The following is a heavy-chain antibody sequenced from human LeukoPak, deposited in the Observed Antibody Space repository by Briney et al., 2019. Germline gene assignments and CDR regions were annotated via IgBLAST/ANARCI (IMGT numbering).Heavy chain of an antibody. CDR2: MNPNSGNT. CDR3: ARRAAAAAGTWYYYYYMDV. V-gene: IGHV1-8*03. CDR1: GYTFTSYD. Sequence: ASVKVSCKASGYTFTSYDINWVRQATGQGLEWMGWMNPNSGNTGYAQKFQGRVTITRNTSISTAYMELSSLRSEDTAVYYCARRAAAAAGTWYYYYYMDVWGKATTVTVSS. D-gene: IGHD6-13*01. J-gene: IGHJ6*03.